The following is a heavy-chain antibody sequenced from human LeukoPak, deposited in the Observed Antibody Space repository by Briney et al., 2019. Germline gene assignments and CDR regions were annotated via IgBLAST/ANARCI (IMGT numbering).Heavy chain of an antibody. V-gene: IGHV1-69*05. Sequence: ASVKVSCKASGGTFSSYAISWVRQAPGQGLEWMGGIIPIFGTANYAQKFQGRVTITTDESTSTAYMELSSLGSEDTAVYYCARALWDTAMVTFDYYYYYMDVWGKGTTVTVSS. D-gene: IGHD5-18*01. CDR3: ARALWDTAMVTFDYYYYYMDV. J-gene: IGHJ6*03. CDR2: IIPIFGTA. CDR1: GGTFSSYA.